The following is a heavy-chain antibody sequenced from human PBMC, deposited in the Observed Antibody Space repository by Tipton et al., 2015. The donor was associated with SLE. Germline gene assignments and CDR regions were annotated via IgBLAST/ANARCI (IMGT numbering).Heavy chain of an antibody. CDR2: IYHSGST. CDR1: GYSISSGYY. V-gene: IGHV4-38-2*02. D-gene: IGHD3-22*01. J-gene: IGHJ4*02. Sequence: LRLSCTVSGYSISSGYYWGWIRQPPGKGLEWIGSIYHSGSTYYNPSLKSRVTISVDTSKNQFSLKLSSGTAADTAVYYCAREFVDYYDSSGYPDYWGQGTLVTVSS. CDR3: AREFVDYYDSSGYPDY.